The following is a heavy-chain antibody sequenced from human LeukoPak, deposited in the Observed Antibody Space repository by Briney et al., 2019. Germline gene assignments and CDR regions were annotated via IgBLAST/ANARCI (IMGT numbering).Heavy chain of an antibody. CDR1: GGSISTYY. CDR3: ARGGYTTGGYWYLDL. CDR2: IYYRGST. Sequence: SETLSLTCTVSGGSISTYYCSWIRQPPGKGLQWIGYIYYRGSTNYNPSLKSRVTISVDTSKNQFSLQLSSVTAADTAAYYCARGGYTTGGYWYLDLWGRGTLVTVSS. D-gene: IGHD4-17*01. J-gene: IGHJ2*01. V-gene: IGHV4-59*12.